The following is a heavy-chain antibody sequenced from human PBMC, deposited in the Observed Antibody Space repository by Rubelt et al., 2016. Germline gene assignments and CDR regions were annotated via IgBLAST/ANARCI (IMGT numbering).Heavy chain of an antibody. J-gene: IGHJ4*02. V-gene: IGHV3-30*04. D-gene: IGHD1-26*01. Sequence: VRQAPGKGLEWVAVISYDGSNKYYADSVKGRFTISRDNSKNTLYLQMNSLRAEDTAVYYCARGSLKWELPSGYWGQGTLVTVSS. CDR2: ISYDGSNK. CDR3: ARGSLKWELPSGY.